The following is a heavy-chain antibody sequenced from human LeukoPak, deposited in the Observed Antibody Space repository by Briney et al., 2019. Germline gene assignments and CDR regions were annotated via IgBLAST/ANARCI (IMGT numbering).Heavy chain of an antibody. V-gene: IGHV3-48*01. J-gene: IGHJ4*02. Sequence: PGGSLRLSCAASGFTFSTYSMNWVRQAPGKGLEWVSYITSSSSTIYYADSVRGRFTISRDNAKNTVYLQMNSLRAEDTAVYYCARDHRLDYWGQGTLVTVSS. CDR3: ARDHRLDY. CDR2: ITSSSSTI. CDR1: GFTFSTYS. D-gene: IGHD2-21*01.